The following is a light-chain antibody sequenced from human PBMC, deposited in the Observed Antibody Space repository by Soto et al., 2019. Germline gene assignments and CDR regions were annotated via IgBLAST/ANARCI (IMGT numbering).Light chain of an antibody. CDR2: LEGSGSY. Sequence: QLVLTQSSSASASLGSSVKLTCTLSSGHSSYIIAWHQQQPGKAPRYLMKLEGSGSYNKGSGVPDRFSGSSSGADRYLTISTLQFEDEADYYCETWDSNTRVFCGGTKLTVL. V-gene: IGLV4-60*02. J-gene: IGLJ3*02. CDR3: ETWDSNTRV. CDR1: SGHSSYI.